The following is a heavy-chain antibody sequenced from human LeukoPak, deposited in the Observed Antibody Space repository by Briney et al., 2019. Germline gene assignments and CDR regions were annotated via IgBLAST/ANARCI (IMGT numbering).Heavy chain of an antibody. D-gene: IGHD3-10*01. CDR3: ATIKVRANNYDTDGFEY. V-gene: IGHV3-7*05. J-gene: IGHJ4*02. CDR1: GYTLTNYW. Sequence: GESLKISCKGSGYTLTNYWITWVRQAPGKGLEWVANIKQDGNEKYYADSVKGRFTISRDNAKNSLYLQMNSLRAEDTAVYYCATIKVRANNYDTDGFEYWGQGTLVTVSS. CDR2: IKQDGNEK.